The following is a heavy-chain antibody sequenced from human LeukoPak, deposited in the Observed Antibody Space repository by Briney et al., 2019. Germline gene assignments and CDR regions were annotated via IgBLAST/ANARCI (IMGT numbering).Heavy chain of an antibody. D-gene: IGHD3-16*01. V-gene: IGHV4-4*09. CDR1: GASISDSY. CDR2: IYTSGGS. J-gene: IGHJ3*02. Sequence: PSETLSLTCTVSGASISDSYWSWTRQPPGKGLEWIGYIYTSGGSVYNPSLLGRVSISADMSKNQFSLNVNSVTAADTAVYFCARHPIVFGGSSGAFDIWGQGAMVTVTS. CDR3: ARHPIVFGGSSGAFDI.